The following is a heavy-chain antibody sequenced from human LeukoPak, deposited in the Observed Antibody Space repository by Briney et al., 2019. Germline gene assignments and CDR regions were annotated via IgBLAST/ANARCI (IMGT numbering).Heavy chain of an antibody. CDR3: ARGGSAVVTAYAGYFQH. J-gene: IGHJ1*01. D-gene: IGHD2-21*02. V-gene: IGHV4-59*01. Sequence: ASETLSLTCTVSGGSISSYYWSWIRQPPGKGLEWIGYIYYSGSTNYNPSLKSRVTISVDTSKNQFSLKLSSVTAADTAVYYCARGGSAVVTAYAGYFQHWGQGTLVTVSS. CDR2: IYYSGST. CDR1: GGSISSYY.